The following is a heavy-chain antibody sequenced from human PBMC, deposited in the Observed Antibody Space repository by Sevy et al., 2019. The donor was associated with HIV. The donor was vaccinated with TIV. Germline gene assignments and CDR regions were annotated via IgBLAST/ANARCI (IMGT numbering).Heavy chain of an antibody. Sequence: GGCLRLSCAASGFTFSNAWMSWVRQAPGKGLEWVGRIKSKTDGGTTDYAAPVKGRFTISRDDSKNTLYLQMNSLKTEDTAVYYCTTDDVVVPAAIPGHCSGGSCFDYWGQGTLVTVSS. V-gene: IGHV3-15*01. CDR1: GFTFSNAW. J-gene: IGHJ4*02. CDR2: IKSKTDGGTT. CDR3: TTDDVVVPAAIPGHCSGGSCFDY. D-gene: IGHD2-2*01.